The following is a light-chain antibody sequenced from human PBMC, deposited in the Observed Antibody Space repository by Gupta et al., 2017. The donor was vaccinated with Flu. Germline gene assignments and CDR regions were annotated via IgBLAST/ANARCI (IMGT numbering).Light chain of an antibody. Sequence: TSSDVGGSDYVSWYQQHPGEVPKLMIYDVTKRPSGVPDRFSGSKSGNTASLTISGLHVEDEADYYCCSYAGIFTWVFGGGTKLTV. J-gene: IGLJ3*02. CDR3: CSYAGIFTWV. CDR2: DVT. V-gene: IGLV2-11*01. CDR1: SSDVGGSDY.